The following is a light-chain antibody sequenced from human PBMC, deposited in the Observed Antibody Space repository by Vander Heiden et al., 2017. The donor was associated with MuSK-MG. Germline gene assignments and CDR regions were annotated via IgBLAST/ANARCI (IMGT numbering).Light chain of an antibody. CDR1: QSVSSY. CDR2: DAS. Sequence: EIVLTQSPATLSLSPGERATLSCRASQSVSSYLAWYQQKPGQAPRLLIYDASNRATGIPARFSGSGSGTDFTLTISSLEPEDFAVYYCQQRSNWHPEMLTFGGGTKVEIK. CDR3: QQRSNWHPEMLT. J-gene: IGKJ4*01. V-gene: IGKV3-11*01.